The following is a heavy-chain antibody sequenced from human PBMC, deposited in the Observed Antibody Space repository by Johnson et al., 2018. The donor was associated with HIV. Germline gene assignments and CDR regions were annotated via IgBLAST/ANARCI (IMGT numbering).Heavy chain of an antibody. Sequence: VQLVESGGGVVQPGRSLRLSCAASGFTFSNAWMSWVRQAPGKGLEWVGRIKSKTDGGTTDYAAPVKGRFTISRDDSKNTLYLQMNSLRAEDTAVYYCAKDHSTWSLYDASDTWGHGTMVTVSS. CDR3: AKDHSTWSLYDASDT. V-gene: IGHV3-15*01. J-gene: IGHJ3*02. CDR1: GFTFSNAW. D-gene: IGHD6-13*01. CDR2: IKSKTDGGTT.